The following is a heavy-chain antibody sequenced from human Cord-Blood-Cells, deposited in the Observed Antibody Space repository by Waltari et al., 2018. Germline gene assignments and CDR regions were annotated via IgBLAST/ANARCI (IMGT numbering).Heavy chain of an antibody. Sequence: QVQLQQWGAGLLKPSETLSLTCAVYGGSFSGYYWSWIRQPPGKGLEWIGEINHRGSTNDTPSLKSRVTISVDTSKNQFSLKLSSVTAADTAVYYCARAPNWNYDAFDIWGQGTMVTVSS. CDR3: ARAPNWNYDAFDI. V-gene: IGHV4-34*01. J-gene: IGHJ3*02. D-gene: IGHD1-7*01. CDR1: GGSFSGYY. CDR2: INHRGST.